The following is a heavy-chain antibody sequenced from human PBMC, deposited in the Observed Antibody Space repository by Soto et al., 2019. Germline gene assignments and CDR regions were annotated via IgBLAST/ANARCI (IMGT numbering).Heavy chain of an antibody. CDR3: ARDSGFRRDGYNLFDY. Sequence: PSETLSHTCTVSGGSSSSGGYCWSWIRQPPGKGLEWIGYIYYSGSTSYNPSLKSRVTISLDTSKTQFSLKLSSVTSADTAVYYCARDSGFRRDGYNLFDYWGQGILVTVSS. J-gene: IGHJ4*02. D-gene: IGHD5-12*01. CDR2: IYYSGST. CDR1: GGSSSSGGYC. V-gene: IGHV4-61*08.